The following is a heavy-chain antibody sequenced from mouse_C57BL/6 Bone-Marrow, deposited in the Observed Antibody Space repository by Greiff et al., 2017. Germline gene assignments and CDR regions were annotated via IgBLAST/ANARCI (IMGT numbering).Heavy chain of an antibody. V-gene: IGHV1-55*01. CDR3: ARSRGDLTRTDFDY. Sequence: QVQLQQPGAELVKPGASVKMSCKASGYTFTSYWITWVKQRPGQGLAWIGDIYPGSGSTNYNEKFKSKATLTVDTSSSTAYMQRSSLTSEDSAVYYCARSRGDLTRTDFDYWGQGTTLTVSS. CDR1: GYTFTSYW. CDR2: IYPGSGST. J-gene: IGHJ2*01.